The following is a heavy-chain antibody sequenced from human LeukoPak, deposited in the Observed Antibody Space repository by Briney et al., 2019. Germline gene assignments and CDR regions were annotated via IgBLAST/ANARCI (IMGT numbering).Heavy chain of an antibody. CDR2: MYYSGST. J-gene: IGHJ4*02. CDR1: GGSISSNEYY. V-gene: IGHV4-39*07. CDR3: AKDRRAGSYDY. Sequence: SETLSLTCNVSGGSISSNEYYWGWIRQPPGKGLEWIANMYYSGSTYYNPSLKSRVTISIDTSKNQLSLKLSSVTAADTAVYYCAKDRRAGSYDYWGQGTLVTVSS. D-gene: IGHD3-10*01.